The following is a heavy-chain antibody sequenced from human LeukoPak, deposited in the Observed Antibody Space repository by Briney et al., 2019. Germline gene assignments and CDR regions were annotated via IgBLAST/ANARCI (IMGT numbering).Heavy chain of an antibody. CDR2: ITTSDGNT. CDR1: GFTFSSYT. CDR3: AKDGGLWVSAHWGDS. D-gene: IGHD7-27*01. Sequence: GGSLRLSCAASGFTFSSYTMSWVRQAPGKGLEWVSTITTSDGNTYYADSVKGRFTVARDNSKSTLYLQMNSLRAEDTAVYNCAKDGGLWVSAHWGDSWGRGTLVTVSS. V-gene: IGHV3-23*01. J-gene: IGHJ4*02.